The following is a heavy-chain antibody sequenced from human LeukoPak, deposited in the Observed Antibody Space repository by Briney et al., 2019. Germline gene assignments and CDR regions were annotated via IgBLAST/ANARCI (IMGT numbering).Heavy chain of an antibody. D-gene: IGHD1-26*01. CDR2: IYSGGSGGRT. CDR3: AKETIAQSGSYSFDY. Sequence: TGGSLRLSCAASEFTVSGNHMSWVRQAPGKGLEWVSVIYSGGSGGRTYYADSVKGRFTISRDNSQNTLYLQMNSLRAEDTAVYYCAKETIAQSGSYSFDYWGQGTLVTVSS. CDR1: EFTVSGNH. J-gene: IGHJ4*02. V-gene: IGHV3-66*01.